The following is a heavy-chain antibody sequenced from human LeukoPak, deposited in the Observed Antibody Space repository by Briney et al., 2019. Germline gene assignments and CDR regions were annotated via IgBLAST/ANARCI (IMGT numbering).Heavy chain of an antibody. J-gene: IGHJ4*02. V-gene: IGHV3-9*01. Sequence: GGSLRLSCAASGFTFDDYAMHWVRQAPGKGLEWVSGISWNSGSIGYADSVKGRFTISRDNAKNSLYLQMSSLRAEDTALYYCAKDIAAAGQRGFDYWGQGTLATVSS. CDR3: AKDIAAAGQRGFDY. CDR1: GFTFDDYA. CDR2: ISWNSGSI. D-gene: IGHD6-13*01.